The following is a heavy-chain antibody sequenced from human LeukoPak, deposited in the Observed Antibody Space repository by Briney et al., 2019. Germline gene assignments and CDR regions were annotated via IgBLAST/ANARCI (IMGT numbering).Heavy chain of an antibody. V-gene: IGHV3-74*01. Sequence: GGSLRLSCAASGFTFSRYWMHWVRHAPGKGLVWVSPINSDGTITNYADSVKGRFTISRDNAKNTLYLQMNSLRAEDTAVYYCARDSRYGSGDYWGQGTLVTVSS. D-gene: IGHD3-3*01. CDR1: GFTFSRYW. CDR3: ARDSRYGSGDY. J-gene: IGHJ4*02. CDR2: INSDGTIT.